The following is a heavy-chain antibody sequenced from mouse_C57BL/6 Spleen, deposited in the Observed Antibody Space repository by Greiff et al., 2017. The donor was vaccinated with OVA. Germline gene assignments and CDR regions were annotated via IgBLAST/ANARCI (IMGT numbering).Heavy chain of an antibody. CDR2: IWRGGST. V-gene: IGHV2-5*01. CDR1: GFSLTSYG. D-gene: IGHD2-3*01. J-gene: IGHJ4*01. Sequence: QVQLQQSGPGLVQPSPSLSITCTVSGFSLTSYGVHWVRQSPGKGLEWLGVIWRGGSTDYNAAFMSRLSITKDNSKSQVFFKMNSLQADDTAIYYCAKNWDGYLYYYAMDYWGQGTSVTVSS. CDR3: AKNWDGYLYYYAMDY.